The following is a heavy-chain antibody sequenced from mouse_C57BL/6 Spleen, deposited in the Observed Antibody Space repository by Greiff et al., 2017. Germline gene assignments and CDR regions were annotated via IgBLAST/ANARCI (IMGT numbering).Heavy chain of an antibody. V-gene: IGHV1-69*01. CDR2: IDPSDSYT. J-gene: IGHJ2*01. Sequence: QVQLQQPGAELVMPGASVKLSCKASGYTFTSYWMHWVKQRPGQGLEWIGEIDPSDSYTNYNQKFKGKSTLTVDKSSSTAYMQLSSLTSEDSAVYYCARTRGYGSSYFDYWGQGTTLTVSS. D-gene: IGHD1-1*01. CDR3: ARTRGYGSSYFDY. CDR1: GYTFTSYW.